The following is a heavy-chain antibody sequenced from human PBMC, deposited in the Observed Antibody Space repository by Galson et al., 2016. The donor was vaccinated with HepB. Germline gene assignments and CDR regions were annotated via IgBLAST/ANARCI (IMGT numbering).Heavy chain of an antibody. CDR3: ARGPRGSSSGYFYFYGVNV. D-gene: IGHD6-6*01. CDR2: FYPAESDA. Sequence: QSGAEVKKPGESLKISCEGSGYNFPTYWIAWVRQMPGKGLEWMGIFYPAESDARYNPSFQGQVTMSADTSISTAYLEWNTLQASATAVYYCARGPRGSSSGYFYFYGVNVWGQGTTVTVSS. J-gene: IGHJ6*02. V-gene: IGHV5-51*01. CDR1: GYNFPTYW.